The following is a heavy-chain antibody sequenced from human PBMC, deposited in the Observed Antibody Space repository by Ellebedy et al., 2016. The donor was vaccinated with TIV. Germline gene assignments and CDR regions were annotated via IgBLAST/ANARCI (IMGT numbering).Heavy chain of an antibody. Sequence: GESLKISXAASGFTFSSYAMSWVRQAPGKGLEWVSAISGSGGSTYYADSVKGRFTISRDNSKNTLYLQMNSLRAEDTAVYYCAKDPLTTALDYWGQGTLVTVSS. CDR3: AKDPLTTALDY. J-gene: IGHJ4*02. CDR1: GFTFSSYA. V-gene: IGHV3-23*01. D-gene: IGHD4-17*01. CDR2: ISGSGGST.